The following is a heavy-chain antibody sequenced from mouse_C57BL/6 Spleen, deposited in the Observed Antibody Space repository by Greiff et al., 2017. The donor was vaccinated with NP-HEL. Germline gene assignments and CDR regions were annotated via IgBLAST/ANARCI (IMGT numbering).Heavy chain of an antibody. CDR1: GYAFSSYW. Sequence: QVQLQQSGAELVKPGASVKISCKASGYAFSSYWMNWVKQRPGKGLEWIGQIYPGDGDTNYNGKFKGKATLTADKSSSTAYMQLSSLTSEDSAVYFCAGSSYLYYAMDYWGQGTSVTVSS. V-gene: IGHV1-80*01. CDR3: AGSSYLYYAMDY. CDR2: IYPGDGDT. D-gene: IGHD1-1*01. J-gene: IGHJ4*01.